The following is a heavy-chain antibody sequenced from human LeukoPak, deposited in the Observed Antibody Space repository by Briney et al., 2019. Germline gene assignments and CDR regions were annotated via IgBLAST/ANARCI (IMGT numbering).Heavy chain of an antibody. CDR3: AAMVRGGTGGFDY. D-gene: IGHD3-10*01. V-gene: IGHV4-38-2*01. CDR1: GFTFSDYY. CDR2: IYYSGST. J-gene: IGHJ4*02. Sequence: GSLRLSCAASGFTFSDYYMSWIRQAPGKGLEWIGSIYYSGSTYYNPSLKSRVTISVDTSKNRFSLKLSSVTAADTAVYYCAAMVRGGTGGFDYWGQGTLVTVSS.